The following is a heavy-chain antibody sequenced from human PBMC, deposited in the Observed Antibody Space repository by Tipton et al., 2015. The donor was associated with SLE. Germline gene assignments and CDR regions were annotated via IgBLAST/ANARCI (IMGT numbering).Heavy chain of an antibody. CDR1: DFSVSSSHY. D-gene: IGHD2-21*01. J-gene: IGHJ3*02. V-gene: IGHV4-38-2*02. CDR3: ARESVINPRNALDI. Sequence: TLSLTCAVSDFSVSSSHYCGWFRQPPGKGLEWIGPIYLSWSTYYNPSLKSRVSISEDTSRNQFSLTLSSVTAADTAKYYCARESVINPRNALDIWGQGAMVIVSS. CDR2: IYLSWST.